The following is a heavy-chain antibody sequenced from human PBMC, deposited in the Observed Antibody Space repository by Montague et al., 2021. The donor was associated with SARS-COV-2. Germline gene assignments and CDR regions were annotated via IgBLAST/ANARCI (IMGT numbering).Heavy chain of an antibody. CDR3: ARRGRKLLPVATTIGGFDI. Sequence: SETLSLTCTVSGGSISSSNYYWDWIRQPPGKGLEWIGSIYDSGSTXYNPSLKSRVTISVDTSKNHYSLELSSVTAADTAVYYCARRGRKLLPVATTIGGFDIWGQGTMVTVSS. D-gene: IGHD5-12*01. CDR1: GGSISSSNYY. V-gene: IGHV4-39*02. J-gene: IGHJ3*02. CDR2: IYDSGST.